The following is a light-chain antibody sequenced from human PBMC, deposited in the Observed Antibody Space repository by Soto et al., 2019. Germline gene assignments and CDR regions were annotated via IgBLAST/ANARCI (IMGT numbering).Light chain of an antibody. CDR2: DVS. CDR1: SSDVGSYNY. CDR3: KSYTSSSTYV. V-gene: IGLV2-14*03. J-gene: IGLJ1*01. Sequence: QSALTQPASVSGSPGQSIAISCTGTSSDVGSYNYVSWYQQHPGKAPKLMIYDVSNRPSGVSDRFSGSKSGNTASLTISGLQAEDAADYFCKSYTSSSTYVFGTGTKVPVL.